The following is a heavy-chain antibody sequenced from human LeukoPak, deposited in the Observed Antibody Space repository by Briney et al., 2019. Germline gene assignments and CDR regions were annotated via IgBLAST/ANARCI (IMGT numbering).Heavy chain of an antibody. D-gene: IGHD4-23*01. J-gene: IGHJ6*03. Sequence: TGGSLRLSCAASGFTFSSYGMHWVRQAPGKGLEWVAFIRYDGSNKYYADSVKGRFTISRDNSKNTLYLQMNSLRAEDTAVYYCARVGVTPAYSSYYYYMDVWGKGTTVTISS. CDR1: GFTFSSYG. V-gene: IGHV3-30*02. CDR3: ARVGVTPAYSSYYYYMDV. CDR2: IRYDGSNK.